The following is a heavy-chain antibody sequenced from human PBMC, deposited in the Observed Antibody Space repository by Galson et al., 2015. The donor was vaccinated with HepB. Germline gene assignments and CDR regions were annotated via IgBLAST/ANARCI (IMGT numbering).Heavy chain of an antibody. V-gene: IGHV3-23*01. J-gene: IGHJ6*02. CDR1: GFTFSSYA. Sequence: SLRLSCAASGFTFSSYAMSWVRQAPGKGLEWVSGISGSGGSTYYADSVKGRFTISRDNSKNTLYLQMNSLRVEDTAVYYCAKDTVSLYGSPYYSYYGMDVWGQGTTVTVSS. CDR2: ISGSGGST. CDR3: AKDTVSLYGSPYYSYYGMDV. D-gene: IGHD2-2*02.